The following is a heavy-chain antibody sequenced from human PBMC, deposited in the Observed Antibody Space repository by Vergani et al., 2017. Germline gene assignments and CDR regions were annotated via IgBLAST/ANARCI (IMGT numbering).Heavy chain of an antibody. D-gene: IGHD3-16*02. J-gene: IGHJ4*02. V-gene: IGHV1-3*01. CDR2: INAGNGNT. CDR3: AREGFYEYVWGSDRLRGGYYFDY. CDR1: GYTFTSYA. Sequence: QVQLVQSGAEVKKPGASVKVSCKASGYTFTSYAMHWVRQTPGPRLEWMGWINAGNGNTKYSQKLQGRVTITRDTSASTAYMGLSSLRSEDTAVYYCAREGFYEYVWGSDRLRGGYYFDYWGQGTLVTVSS.